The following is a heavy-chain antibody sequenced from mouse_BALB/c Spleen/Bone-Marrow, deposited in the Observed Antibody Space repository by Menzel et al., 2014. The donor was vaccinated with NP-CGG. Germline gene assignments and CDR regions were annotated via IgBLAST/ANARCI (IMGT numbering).Heavy chain of an antibody. CDR1: GFDFSRFW. CDR2: MNPESSTI. Sequence: DVKLVESGGGLVQPGGSLKLSCAASGFDFSRFWMSWVRQAPGKGLEWIGEMNPESSTINYTPSLKDKFIISRDNAKNTLYLQMSKVRSEDTALYYCARLHYYVYFAYWGQGTLVTVSA. V-gene: IGHV4-1*02. CDR3: ARLHYYVYFAY. J-gene: IGHJ3*01. D-gene: IGHD1-2*01.